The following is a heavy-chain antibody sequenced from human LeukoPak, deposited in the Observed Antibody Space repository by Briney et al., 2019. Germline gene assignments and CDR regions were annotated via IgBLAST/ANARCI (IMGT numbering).Heavy chain of an antibody. CDR2: IYYSGST. CDR1: GGSISSSSYY. V-gene: IGHV4-39*01. CDR3: ARLGQWLPPTDY. Sequence: SETLSLTCTVSGGSISSSSYYWGWIRQPPGKGLEWIGSIYYSGSTYYNPSLKSRVTISVDTSKNQFSLKLSSVTAADTAVYYCARLGQWLPPTDYWGQGTLVTVSS. D-gene: IGHD6-19*01. J-gene: IGHJ4*02.